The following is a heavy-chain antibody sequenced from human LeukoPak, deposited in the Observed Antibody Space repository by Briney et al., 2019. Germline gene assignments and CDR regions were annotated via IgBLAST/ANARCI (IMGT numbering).Heavy chain of an antibody. V-gene: IGHV3-49*04. D-gene: IGHD1-26*01. J-gene: IGHJ4*02. Sequence: PGRSLRLSCTTSGFTFGDYAMSWVRQAPGKGLEWVGFIRTRAYGGTTEYAASVKGRFTISRDESKSLAYLQMNSLKTEDTAVYYCTRDGFGTVATGRYFDNWGQGTLVTVSS. CDR3: TRDGFGTVATGRYFDN. CDR2: IRTRAYGGTT. CDR1: GFTFGDYA.